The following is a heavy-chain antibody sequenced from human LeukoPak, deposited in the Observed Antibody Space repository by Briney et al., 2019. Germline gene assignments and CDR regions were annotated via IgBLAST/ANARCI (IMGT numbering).Heavy chain of an antibody. CDR3: ARRVEGYGSGSFDY. V-gene: IGHV4-59*08. D-gene: IGHD3-10*01. J-gene: IGHJ4*02. CDR2: IYYSGST. Sequence: SETLSLTCTVSGGSISSYYWSWIRQPPGKGLEWIGYIYYSGSTNYNPSLKSRVTISVDTSKNQFSLKLSSVTAADTAVYYCARRVEGYGSGSFDYWGQGTLVTVSS. CDR1: GGSISSYY.